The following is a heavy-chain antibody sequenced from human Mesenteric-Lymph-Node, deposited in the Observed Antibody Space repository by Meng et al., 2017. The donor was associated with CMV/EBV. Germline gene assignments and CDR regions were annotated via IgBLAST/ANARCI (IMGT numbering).Heavy chain of an antibody. CDR2: INHSGST. V-gene: IGHV4-34*01. CDR1: GAFSGYY. D-gene: IGHD3-3*01. CDR3: ARHAYHDSWSGYYLTPYYFDY. J-gene: IGHJ4*02. Sequence: GSLRLSCAVYGAFSGYYWSWIRQPPGKGLEWIGEINHSGSTSYNPSLKSRVTISVDTSKNQYSLKLSSVTAADTAVYYCARHAYHDSWSGYYLTPYYFDYWGQGTLVTVSS.